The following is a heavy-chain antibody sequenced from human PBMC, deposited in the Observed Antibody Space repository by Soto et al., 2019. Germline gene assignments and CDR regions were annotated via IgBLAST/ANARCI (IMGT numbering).Heavy chain of an antibody. CDR2: ISGSGYNT. V-gene: IGHV3-23*04. CDR3: AKVIAAAGTGYWFDP. Sequence: EVQLVESGGVLVQPGVSLRLFCAPSGYTLNSYDKRCLRESTGKGLEGVSAISGSGYNTYYADSVKGRFTIPRDNSKNTLYLQMTSLRAEDTAGYYCAKVIAAAGTGYWFDPWGQGTLVTVSS. J-gene: IGHJ5*02. CDR1: GYTLNSYD. D-gene: IGHD6-13*01.